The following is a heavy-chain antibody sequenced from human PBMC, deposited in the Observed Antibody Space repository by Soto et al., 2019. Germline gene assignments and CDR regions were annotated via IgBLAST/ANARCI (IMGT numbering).Heavy chain of an antibody. CDR1: GGYSVSYY. CDR3: ASTAHSSGWYSGGFDY. V-gene: IGHV4-59*01. J-gene: IGHJ4*02. CDR2: IYYSGST. D-gene: IGHD6-19*01. Sequence: PLVILCVRCSVVGGYSVSYYLRCISQTKGKGLEWIGYIYYSGSTNYNPSLKSRVTISVDTSKNQFSLKLSSVTAADTAVYYCASTAHSSGWYSGGFDYWGQGTLVTVSS.